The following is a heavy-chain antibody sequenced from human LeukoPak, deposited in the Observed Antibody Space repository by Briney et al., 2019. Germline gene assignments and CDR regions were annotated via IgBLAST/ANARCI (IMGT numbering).Heavy chain of an antibody. D-gene: IGHD2-21*01. Sequence: PGGSLRLSCAASGFTFSSYSMNWVRQVPGKGLEWVANINQDGTEKHFLDSVEGRFTTSRDNAKKSLFLQMSSLRSEDTAVYFCVRGDWYFESWGQGTLVTVSA. CDR1: GFTFSSYS. V-gene: IGHV3-7*04. CDR3: VRGDWYFES. J-gene: IGHJ4*02. CDR2: INQDGTEK.